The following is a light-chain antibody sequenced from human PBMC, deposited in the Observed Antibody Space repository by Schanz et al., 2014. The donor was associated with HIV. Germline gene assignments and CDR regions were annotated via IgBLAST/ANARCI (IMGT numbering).Light chain of an antibody. CDR3: QQSDTFPYT. Sequence: DIQMTQSPSTLSASVGDRVTITCRASQSINNWLAWYQQKPGKAPKLLIYKASSLESGVPSRFSGSGSGTEFTLTISSLQPDDFATYYCQQSDTFPYTFGQGTKLEIK. J-gene: IGKJ2*01. CDR2: KAS. CDR1: QSINNW. V-gene: IGKV1-5*03.